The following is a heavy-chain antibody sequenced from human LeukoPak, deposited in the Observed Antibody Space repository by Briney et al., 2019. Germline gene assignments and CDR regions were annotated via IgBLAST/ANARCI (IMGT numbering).Heavy chain of an antibody. Sequence: ASVKVSCKASGYTFTGYYMHWVRQAPGQGLEWMGWINPNSGGTNYAQKFQGRVTMTRDTSISTAYMELSRLRSDDTAVYYCATEWGVLGYCSSTSCQRDFDYWGQGTLVTVSS. V-gene: IGHV1-2*02. J-gene: IGHJ4*02. CDR2: INPNSGGT. D-gene: IGHD2-2*01. CDR1: GYTFTGYY. CDR3: ATEWGVLGYCSSTSCQRDFDY.